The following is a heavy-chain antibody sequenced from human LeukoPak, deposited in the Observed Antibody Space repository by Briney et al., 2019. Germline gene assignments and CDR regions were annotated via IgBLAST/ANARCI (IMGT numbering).Heavy chain of an antibody. J-gene: IGHJ4*02. CDR2: ISGSGGST. V-gene: IGHV3-23*01. CDR3: AKDWDYYDSSGYYYPFDY. Sequence: GGSLRLSCAASGFSFSDAWMSWVRQAPGKGLEWVSAISGSGGSTYYADSVKGRFTISRDNSKNTLYLQMNSLRAEDTAVYYCAKDWDYYDSSGYYYPFDYWGQGTLVTVSS. CDR1: GFSFSDAW. D-gene: IGHD3-22*01.